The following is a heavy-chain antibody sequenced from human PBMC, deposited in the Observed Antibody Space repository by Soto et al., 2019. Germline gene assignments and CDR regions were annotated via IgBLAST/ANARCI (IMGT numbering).Heavy chain of an antibody. V-gene: IGHV3-33*01. CDR3: ARGGADSGYDFFGMDV. CDR1: GFTFSSYG. Sequence: PGGSLRLSCAASGFTFSSYGMHWFRQAPGKGLEWVAVIWYDGSNKYYADSVKGRFTISRDNSKNTLYLQMNSLRAEDTAVYYCARGGADSGYDFFGMDVWGQGTTVTVSS. J-gene: IGHJ6*02. D-gene: IGHD5-12*01. CDR2: IWYDGSNK.